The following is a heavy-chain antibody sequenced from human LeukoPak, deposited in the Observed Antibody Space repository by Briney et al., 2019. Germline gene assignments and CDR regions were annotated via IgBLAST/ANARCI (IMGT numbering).Heavy chain of an antibody. D-gene: IGHD2-15*01. Sequence: SVTLSLTCTLSVGSVSSASNYWSCIRQPPGSGLEWNGYMYYSGSTSNYPALKSRVTISADTSKNKFSLKLSSVTAADTAVYYCARDPGYCRGGSCGNFDYWGQGTLVTVSS. J-gene: IGHJ4*02. V-gene: IGHV4-61*01. CDR1: VGSVSSASNY. CDR3: ARDPGYCRGGSCGNFDY. CDR2: MYYSGST.